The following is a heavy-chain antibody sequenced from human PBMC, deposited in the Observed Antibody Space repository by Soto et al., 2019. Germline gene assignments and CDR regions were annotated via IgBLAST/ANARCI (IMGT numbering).Heavy chain of an antibody. J-gene: IGHJ5*02. V-gene: IGHV4-61*08. D-gene: IGHD1-26*01. Sequence: SETLSLTCTVSGASIRSDGYFWNWIRQHPGKGLEWIGFIYSRGSTNYNPSLKSRVTISVDTSKNQFSLKLSSVTAADTAVYYCARHEYARSYPVPSGNWFDPWGQGTLVTVSS. CDR1: GASIRSDGYF. CDR3: ARHEYARSYPVPSGNWFDP. CDR2: IYSRGST.